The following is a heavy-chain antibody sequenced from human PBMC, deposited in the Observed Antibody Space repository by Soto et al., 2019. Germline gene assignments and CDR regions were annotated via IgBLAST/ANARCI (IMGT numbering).Heavy chain of an antibody. CDR2: IYPGDSDT. J-gene: IGHJ6*02. CDR1: GYSFTSYW. V-gene: IGHV5-51*01. CDR3: ARSQSSRWYHYGMDV. D-gene: IGHD6-13*01. Sequence: GESLKISCKGSGYSFTSYWIGWVRQMPGKGLEWMGIIYPGDSDTRYSPSFQGQVTISADKSISTAYLQWSSLKASDTATYYCARSQSSRWYHYGMDVWGQGTTVTVSS.